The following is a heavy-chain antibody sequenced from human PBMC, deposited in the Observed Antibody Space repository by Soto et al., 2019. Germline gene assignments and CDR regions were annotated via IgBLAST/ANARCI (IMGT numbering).Heavy chain of an antibody. D-gene: IGHD6-6*01. CDR3: ASPFQLIPQSSSSIVYYYGMDV. CDR2: IIPIFGTA. J-gene: IGHJ6*02. V-gene: IGHV1-69*13. Sequence: ASVKVSFKASGGTFSSYAISWVRQAPGQGLEWMGGIIPIFGTANYAQKFQGRVTITADESTSTAYMELSSLRSEDTAVYYCASPFQLIPQSSSSIVYYYGMDVWGQGTTVTVSS. CDR1: GGTFSSYA.